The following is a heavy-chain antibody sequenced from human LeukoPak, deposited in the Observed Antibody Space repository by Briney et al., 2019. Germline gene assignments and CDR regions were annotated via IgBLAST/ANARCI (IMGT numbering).Heavy chain of an antibody. V-gene: IGHV1-2*02. CDR3: ARAWDYYDSSGYPEGYFDY. Sequence: VVSVQVSCKASGYTFTNYYLHWVRRAPGQGLEWMGWINPNSGDTNFAQKFQGRVTMTRDTSISTAYMELSRLRSDDTAVYYCARAWDYYDSSGYPEGYFDYWGQGTLVTVSS. D-gene: IGHD3-22*01. CDR2: INPNSGDT. J-gene: IGHJ4*02. CDR1: GYTFTNYY.